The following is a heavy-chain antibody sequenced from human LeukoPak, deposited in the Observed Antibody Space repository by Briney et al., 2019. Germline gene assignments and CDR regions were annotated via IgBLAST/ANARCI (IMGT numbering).Heavy chain of an antibody. CDR1: GGTFSSYA. V-gene: IGHV1-69*13. CDR3: ARGEVPPHYFDS. CDR2: IIPIFGTA. Sequence: SVKVSCKASGGTFSSYAISWVRQAPGQGLEWMGGIIPIFGTANYAQRFQGRVTTTADESTTTAYMEVSSLRSEDTAVYYCARGEVPPHYFDSWGQGTLVTVSS. J-gene: IGHJ4*02.